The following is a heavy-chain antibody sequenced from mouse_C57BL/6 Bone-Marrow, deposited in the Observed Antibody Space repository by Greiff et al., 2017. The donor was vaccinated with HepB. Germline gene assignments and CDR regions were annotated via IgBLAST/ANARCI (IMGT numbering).Heavy chain of an antibody. Sequence: QVQLQQSGAELARPGASVKLSCKASGYTFTSYGISWVKQRTGQGLEWIGEIYPRSGNTYYNEKFKGKATLTADKSSSTAYMELRSLTSEDSAVYFCARTFLVRSFAYWGQGTLVTVSA. J-gene: IGHJ3*01. CDR2: IYPRSGNT. CDR1: GYTFTSYG. V-gene: IGHV1-81*01. CDR3: ARTFLVRSFAY. D-gene: IGHD1-1*01.